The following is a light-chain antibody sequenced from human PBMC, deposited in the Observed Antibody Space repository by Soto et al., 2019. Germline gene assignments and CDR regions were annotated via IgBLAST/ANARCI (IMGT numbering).Light chain of an antibody. CDR3: AVWDDSLSGMV. V-gene: IGLV1-44*01. CDR2: NNN. J-gene: IGLJ2*01. Sequence: QSVLTQPPSASGTPGQRVTISCSGSSSNIETNTVDWYQHLPGTAPKVLIFNNNQRPSGVPDRFSGSKSGTSASLAISGLQSEDEADYYCAVWDDSLSGMVFGGGTKPTVL. CDR1: SSNIETNT.